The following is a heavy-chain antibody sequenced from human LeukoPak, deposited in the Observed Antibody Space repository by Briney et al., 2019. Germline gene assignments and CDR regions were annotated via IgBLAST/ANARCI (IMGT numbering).Heavy chain of an antibody. Sequence: ASVKVSCKASGGTFSIYAISWVRQAPGQGLEWMGRIIPIFGTANYAQKIQGRVTITTDESTNTAYITLSSLRSEDTAVYYCAREDCSGGSCYHDYWGQGTLVTVSS. CDR3: AREDCSGGSCYHDY. J-gene: IGHJ4*02. CDR1: GGTFSIYA. D-gene: IGHD2-15*01. V-gene: IGHV1-69*05. CDR2: IIPIFGTA.